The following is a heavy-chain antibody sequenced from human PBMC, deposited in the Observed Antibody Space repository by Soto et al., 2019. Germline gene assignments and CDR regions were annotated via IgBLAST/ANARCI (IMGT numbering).Heavy chain of an antibody. CDR2: ISAYNGNT. CDR3: ARVTYYSDSSGYYYPYFFDR. V-gene: IGHV1-18*01. J-gene: IGHJ4*02. CDR1: GYTFTSYG. D-gene: IGHD3-22*01. Sequence: ASVKVSCKASGYTFTSYGISWVRQAPGQGLEWMGWISAYNGNTNYAQKLQGRVTMTTDTSTSTAYMEPRSLRSDDTAVYYCARVTYYSDSSGYYYPYFFDRWGQGTLVTVFS.